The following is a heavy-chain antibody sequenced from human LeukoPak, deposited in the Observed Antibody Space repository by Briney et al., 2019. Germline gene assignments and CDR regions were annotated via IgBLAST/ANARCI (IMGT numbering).Heavy chain of an antibody. CDR1: GGSTSSYY. CDR2: TYYSGNT. CDR3: ARVFHDSSGYPFDY. J-gene: IGHJ4*02. D-gene: IGHD3-22*01. Sequence: PSETLSLTCTVSGGSTSSYYWSWIRQPPGKGLEWIGYTYYSGNTNCNPSLKSRVTVSVDTSKNQFSLKVSSVTAADTAVYYCARVFHDSSGYPFDYWGQGTLVTVSS. V-gene: IGHV4-59*01.